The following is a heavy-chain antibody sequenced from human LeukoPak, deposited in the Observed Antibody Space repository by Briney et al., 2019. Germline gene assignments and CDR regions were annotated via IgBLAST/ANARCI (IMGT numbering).Heavy chain of an antibody. Sequence: GGSLRLSCAASGFTFSSYEMNWVRQAPGKGLEWVSYISSSGSTIYYADSVKGRFTISRDNAKNSLYLQMNSLRAEDTAVYYCATLPSDYDSWFDPWGQGTLVTVSS. CDR2: ISSSGSTI. CDR1: GFTFSSYE. J-gene: IGHJ5*02. V-gene: IGHV3-48*03. D-gene: IGHD5-12*01. CDR3: ATLPSDYDSWFDP.